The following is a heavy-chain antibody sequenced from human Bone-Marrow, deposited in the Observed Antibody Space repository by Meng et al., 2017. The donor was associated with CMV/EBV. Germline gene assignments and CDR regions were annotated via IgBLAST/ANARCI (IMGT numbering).Heavy chain of an antibody. Sequence: QVQLQESGAILVEPSGALSLTCAVSGGSISTNNWWSWVRHAPEKGLEWIGEMYHSGTTNYNPSLNSRATISIDKSKNQFLLRLTSVTAADTAVYYCARDLGTAGRPADSWGQGILVTVSS. J-gene: IGHJ4*02. CDR1: GGSISTNNW. CDR3: ARDLGTAGRPADS. V-gene: IGHV4-4*02. CDR2: MYHSGTT. D-gene: IGHD6-6*01.